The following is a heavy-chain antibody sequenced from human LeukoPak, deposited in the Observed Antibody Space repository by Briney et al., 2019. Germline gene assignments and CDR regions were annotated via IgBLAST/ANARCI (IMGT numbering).Heavy chain of an antibody. J-gene: IGHJ5*02. Sequence: SETLSLTCTVSGGSISSYYWSWIRQPPGKGLEWIGYIYYSGSTNYNPSLKSRATISVDTSKNQFSLKLSSVTAADTAVYYCAREVAARQNWFDPWGQGTLVTVSS. CDR2: IYYSGST. D-gene: IGHD6-6*01. V-gene: IGHV4-59*01. CDR1: GGSISSYY. CDR3: AREVAARQNWFDP.